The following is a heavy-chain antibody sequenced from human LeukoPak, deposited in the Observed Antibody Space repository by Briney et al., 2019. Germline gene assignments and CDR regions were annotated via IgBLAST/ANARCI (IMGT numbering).Heavy chain of an antibody. J-gene: IGHJ4*02. CDR1: GGSFSGYY. D-gene: IGHD5-18*01. CDR3: ARGRTDVDTAMVGARWVWFDY. V-gene: IGHV4-34*01. Sequence: PSETLSLTCAVYGGSFSGYYWSWIRQPPGKGLEWIGEINHSGSTNYNPSLKSRVTISVDTSKNQFSLKLSSVTAADTAVYYCARGRTDVDTAMVGARWVWFDYWGQGTLVTVSS. CDR2: INHSGST.